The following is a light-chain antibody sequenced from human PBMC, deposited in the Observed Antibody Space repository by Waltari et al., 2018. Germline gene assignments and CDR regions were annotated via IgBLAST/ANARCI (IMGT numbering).Light chain of an antibody. Sequence: QSVLTQPPSVSAAPGQKATTSCPASSPNIGNNPVSWYQQVPGTPPKLLIYDNNERPSWIPDRFSGSQSGTSATLGITGLQTGDAADYYCETWDGSLRGVVFGGGTKLTVL. CDR3: ETWDGSLRGVV. CDR2: DNN. V-gene: IGLV1-51*01. J-gene: IGLJ2*01. CDR1: SPNIGNNP.